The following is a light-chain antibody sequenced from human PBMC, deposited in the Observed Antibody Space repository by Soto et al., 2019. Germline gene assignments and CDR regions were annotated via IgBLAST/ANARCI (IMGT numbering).Light chain of an antibody. Sequence: QSVLTQPASVSGSPGQSITIACTGTSSDVGYYNFVSWYQHHPGKAPELMIYEVSNRPSGISTRFSGSKSGNTASLTISGLQAEDEADYYCSSYTTTNTVVFGGGTKLTVL. CDR3: SSYTTTNTVV. J-gene: IGLJ3*02. CDR1: SSDVGYYNF. CDR2: EVS. V-gene: IGLV2-14*01.